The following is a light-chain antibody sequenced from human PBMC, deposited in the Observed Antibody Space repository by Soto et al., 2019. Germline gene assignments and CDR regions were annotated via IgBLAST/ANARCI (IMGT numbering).Light chain of an antibody. J-gene: IGKJ2*03. Sequence: DTVLTQSPGTLSLSPGERATLSCRASQSVSSRYLAWYQQKPGQAPRLLIYSTSSRATGIPDRFSGSGSGTDFPLTISRLEPEDFAVYYCQQFGISPSMYSFGQGTKLEIK. CDR2: STS. CDR3: QQFGISPSMYS. V-gene: IGKV3-20*01. CDR1: QSVSSRY.